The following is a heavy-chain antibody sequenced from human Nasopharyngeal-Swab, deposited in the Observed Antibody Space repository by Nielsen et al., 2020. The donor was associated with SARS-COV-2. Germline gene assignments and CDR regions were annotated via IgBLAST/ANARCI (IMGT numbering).Heavy chain of an antibody. CDR3: ASQAGYSSGWPYYFDY. D-gene: IGHD6-19*01. V-gene: IGHV3-7*01. Sequence: GESLKISCAASGFTFSNYWMCWVRQAPGKGLEWVANIKQDGSNKYYADSVKGRFTISRDNSKNTLYLQMNSLRAEDTAVYYCASQAGYSSGWPYYFDYWGQGTLVTVSS. J-gene: IGHJ4*02. CDR2: IKQDGSNK. CDR1: GFTFSNYW.